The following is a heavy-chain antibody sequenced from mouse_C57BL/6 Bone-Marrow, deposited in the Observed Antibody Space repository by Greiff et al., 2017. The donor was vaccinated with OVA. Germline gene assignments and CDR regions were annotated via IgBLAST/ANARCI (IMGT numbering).Heavy chain of an antibody. D-gene: IGHD6-2*01. CDR3: ARESLLDY. CDR2: ISDGGSYT. V-gene: IGHV5-4*01. J-gene: IGHJ4*01. Sequence: EVQRVESGGGLVKPGGSLKLSCAASGFTFSSYAMSWVRQTPEKRLEWVATISDGGSYTYYPDNVKGRFTISRDNAKNNLYLQMSHLKSEDTAMYYCARESLLDYWGQGTSVTVSS. CDR1: GFTFSSYA.